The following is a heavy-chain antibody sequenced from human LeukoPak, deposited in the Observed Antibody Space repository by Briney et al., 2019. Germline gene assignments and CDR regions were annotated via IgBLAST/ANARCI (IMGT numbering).Heavy chain of an antibody. CDR3: ATRDRREYDYDSSGLNWFDP. V-gene: IGHV1-24*01. CDR1: GYIVTELS. D-gene: IGHD3-22*01. Sequence: ASVKVSCKVSGYIVTELSMHWVRQAPGKGLERMGGFYPEDGEKIYAQTFQGRFTMTEDISTDTASMELTSMRSEDTAVYYCATRDRREYDYDSSGLNWFDPWGQGTLVTVSS. J-gene: IGHJ5*02. CDR2: FYPEDGEK.